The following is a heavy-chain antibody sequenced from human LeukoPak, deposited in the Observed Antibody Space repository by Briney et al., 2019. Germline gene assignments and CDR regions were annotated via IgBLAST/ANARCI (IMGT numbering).Heavy chain of an antibody. J-gene: IGHJ3*02. V-gene: IGHV1-2*02. CDR1: GYTFTSYG. Sequence: GASVKVSCKASGYTFTSYGISWVRQAPGQGLEWMGWINPNNGGTNYAQKFQGRVTMTRDTSISTAYMELSRLRSDDTAVYYCAREGALDDAFDIWGQGTMVTVSS. CDR2: INPNNGGT. D-gene: IGHD1-1*01. CDR3: AREGALDDAFDI.